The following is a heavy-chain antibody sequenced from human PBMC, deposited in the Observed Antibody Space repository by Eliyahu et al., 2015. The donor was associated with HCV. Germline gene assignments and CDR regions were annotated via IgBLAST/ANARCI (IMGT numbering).Heavy chain of an antibody. CDR3: ARFSYGDLQDY. CDR2: IYYSGST. CDR1: GGPISISY. V-gene: IGHV4-59*08. D-gene: IGHD3-16*01. J-gene: IGHJ4*02. Sequence: QVQLQESGPGLVKPSETLSLTCTVSGGPISISYWSWIRQPPGKGLEWIGYIYYSGSTNYNPSLKSRVTISVDTSKNQFSLKLSSVTAADTAVYYCARFSYGDLQDYWGQGTLVTVSS.